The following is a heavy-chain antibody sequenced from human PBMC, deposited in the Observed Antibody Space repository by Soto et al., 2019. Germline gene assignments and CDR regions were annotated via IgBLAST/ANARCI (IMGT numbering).Heavy chain of an antibody. CDR3: AREGQAPYYYYGMDV. CDR1: GYTFTNYG. CDR2: ISGYNGNT. J-gene: IGHJ6*02. Sequence: QVQVVQSGDEVKKPGASVKVSCKASGYTFTNYGFSWVRQAPGQGLEWMGWISGYNGNTKYAEKFQGRVTMTTDTPTSTAHMELRSLRSDDTAVYYCAREGQAPYYYYGMDVWGQGPAVTVSS. V-gene: IGHV1-18*01.